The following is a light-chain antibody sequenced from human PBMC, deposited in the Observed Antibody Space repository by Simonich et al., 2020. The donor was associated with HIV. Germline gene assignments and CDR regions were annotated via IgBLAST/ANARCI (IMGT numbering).Light chain of an antibody. Sequence: EIVMTQLPDSLSVSLGERATFNCKSSQSVLYSSNIKKSLSWYQKKPGQPPKLLFYWASTRESGVPARFSGSGSGTDFTLTISSLQAEDVAVYYCQQYYSTPWTFGQGTKVEIK. CDR2: WAS. J-gene: IGKJ1*01. V-gene: IGKV4-1*01. CDR3: QQYYSTPWT. CDR1: QSVLYSSNIKKS.